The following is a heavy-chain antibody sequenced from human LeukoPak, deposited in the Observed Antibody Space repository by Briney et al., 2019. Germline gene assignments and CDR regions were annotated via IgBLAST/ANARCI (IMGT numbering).Heavy chain of an antibody. V-gene: IGHV4-59*02. CDR3: ARVGDSSGHSVCDH. Sequence: PSETLSLTCTVSGGAVSGYYWSWIRQPPGKGLEYIGYIHYSGSTDYNPSLKSRVTMSIDTSENQFSLRLSSVTAADTAVYYCARVGDSSGHSVCDHWGQGTLVTVSS. D-gene: IGHD3-22*01. J-gene: IGHJ4*02. CDR1: GGAVSGYY. CDR2: IHYSGST.